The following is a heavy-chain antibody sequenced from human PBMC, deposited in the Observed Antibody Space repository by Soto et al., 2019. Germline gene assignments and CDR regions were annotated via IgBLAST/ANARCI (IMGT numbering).Heavy chain of an antibody. V-gene: IGHV3-73*02. CDR2: IRSKPNNYAT. CDR1: GFPFNGSA. J-gene: IGHJ6*02. CDR3: AGDFYYNMDV. Sequence: VQLVESGGGLVHPGGSLKLPCAASGFPFNGSAMHWVRQASGKGLEWVGRIRSKPNNYATAYAASLKGRFTISRDDSKTTAYLQMNSLKTEDTAVYYCAGDFYYNMDVWGQGTTVTVSS.